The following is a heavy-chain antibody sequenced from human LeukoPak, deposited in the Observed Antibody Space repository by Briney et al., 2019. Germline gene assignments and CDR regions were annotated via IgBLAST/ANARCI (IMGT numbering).Heavy chain of an antibody. CDR1: GYSFTSYW. CDR3: ARQTGGTYPGSYYFYYMDV. V-gene: IGHV5-51*01. J-gene: IGHJ6*03. CDR2: IYPPDSDT. Sequence: GESLKISCKGSGYSFTSYWIVWVRQMPGKGLEWMGIIYPPDSDTKYSPSFQGQVTISADKSINTAYLQWSSLKAPDTAMYYCARQTGGTYPGSYYFYYMDVWGKGTTVTVSS. D-gene: IGHD1-26*01.